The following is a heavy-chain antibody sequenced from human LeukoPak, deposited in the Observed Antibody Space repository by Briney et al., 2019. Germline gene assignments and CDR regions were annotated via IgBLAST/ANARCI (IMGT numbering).Heavy chain of an antibody. CDR1: GGSISSYY. Sequence: SETLSLTCTASGGSISSYYWSWIRQPPGKGLEWIGYIYYSGSTNYNPSLKSRVTISVDTSKNQFSLKLSSVTAADTAVYYCARETNSGSYQALGYWGQGTLVTVSS. CDR2: IYYSGST. V-gene: IGHV4-59*01. CDR3: ARETNSGSYQALGY. J-gene: IGHJ4*02. D-gene: IGHD1-26*01.